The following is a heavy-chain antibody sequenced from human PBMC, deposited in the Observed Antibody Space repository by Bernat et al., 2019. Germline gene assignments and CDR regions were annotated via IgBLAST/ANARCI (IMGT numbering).Heavy chain of an antibody. CDR3: ARDPGYDFWSGYLYYYYGMDV. CDR1: GFTFSSYA. CDR2: ISYDGSNK. D-gene: IGHD3-3*01. J-gene: IGHJ6*02. Sequence: QVQLVESGGGVVQPGRSPRLSCAASGFTFSSYAMHWVRQAPGKGLEWVAVISYDGSNKYYADSVKGRFTISRDNSKNTLYLQMNSLRAEDTAVYYCARDPGYDFWSGYLYYYYGMDVWGQGTTVTVSS. V-gene: IGHV3-30-3*01.